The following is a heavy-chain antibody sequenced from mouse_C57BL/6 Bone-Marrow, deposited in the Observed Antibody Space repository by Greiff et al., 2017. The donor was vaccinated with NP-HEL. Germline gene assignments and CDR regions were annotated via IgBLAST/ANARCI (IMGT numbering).Heavy chain of an antibody. CDR2: IYPGNSDT. V-gene: IGHV1-5*01. J-gene: IGHJ3*01. Sequence: VQLQQSGTVLARPGASVKMSCKTSGYTFTSYGMHWVKQWPGQGLEWIGAIYPGNSDTSYNMKFKGKAKLIAVTSNSTAYMELSRLSNEAAEVYCCTGRGAYWGKGTLVTASA. D-gene: IGHD3-1*01. CDR1: GYTFTSYG. CDR3: TGRGAY.